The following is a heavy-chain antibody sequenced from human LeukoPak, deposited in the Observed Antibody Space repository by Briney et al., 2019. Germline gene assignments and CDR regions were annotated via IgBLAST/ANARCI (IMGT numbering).Heavy chain of an antibody. J-gene: IGHJ4*02. Sequence: SGTLSLTCTLSRGSIMTTHWWSWVRQPPGKGLEWIGEIYHTGTTNYSPSLKSQLTISVDQSRNQFSLRLSSVTAADTATYYCAAWGVDYGGNFDYSDYWGQGTLVTVSS. V-gene: IGHV4-4*02. D-gene: IGHD4-23*01. CDR3: AAWGVDYGGNFDYSDY. CDR2: IYHTGTT. CDR1: RGSIMTTHW.